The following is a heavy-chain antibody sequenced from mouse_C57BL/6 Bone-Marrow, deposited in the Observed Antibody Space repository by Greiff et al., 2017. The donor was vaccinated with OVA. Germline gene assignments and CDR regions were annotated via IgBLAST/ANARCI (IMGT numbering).Heavy chain of an antibody. D-gene: IGHD2-3*01. V-gene: IGHV1-61*01. CDR3: AREGLLGFAY. CDR2: IYPYDSET. J-gene: IGHJ3*01. Sequence: VQLQQSGAELVRPGSSVKLSCKASGYTFTSYWMDWVKQRPGQGLEWIGNIYPYDSETHYNQKFKDKATLTVDKSSSTAYMQLSSLTSEDSAVYYCAREGLLGFAYWGQGTLVTVSA. CDR1: GYTFTSYW.